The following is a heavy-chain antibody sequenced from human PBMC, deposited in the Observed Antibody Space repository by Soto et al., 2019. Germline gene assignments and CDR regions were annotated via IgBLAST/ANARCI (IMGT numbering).Heavy chain of an antibody. Sequence: EVQLVETGGGLIQPGGSLRLSCAASGFTVSSNYMSWVRQPPGKGLEWVSIIYSGGDTYYADSVKGRFTISRDSSKNTLYLQMNNLRAEDTAVYYCARGEPFAVWGQGTLVTVSS. CDR1: GFTVSSNY. V-gene: IGHV3-53*02. D-gene: IGHD1-26*01. J-gene: IGHJ4*02. CDR2: IYSGGDT. CDR3: ARGEPFAV.